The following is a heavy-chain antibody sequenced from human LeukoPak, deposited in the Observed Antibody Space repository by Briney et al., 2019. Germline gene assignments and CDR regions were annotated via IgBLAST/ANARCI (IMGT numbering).Heavy chain of an antibody. Sequence: ASVKVSCKASGYTFTGYYMHWVRQAPGQGLEWMGWINPNSGGTIYAQKFQGRVTMTRDTSISTAYMELSRLRSDDTAVYYCARERIVGAWGDPPHWFDPWGQGTLVTVSS. V-gene: IGHV1-2*02. CDR1: GYTFTGYY. J-gene: IGHJ5*02. CDR3: ARERIVGAWGDPPHWFDP. D-gene: IGHD1-26*01. CDR2: INPNSGGT.